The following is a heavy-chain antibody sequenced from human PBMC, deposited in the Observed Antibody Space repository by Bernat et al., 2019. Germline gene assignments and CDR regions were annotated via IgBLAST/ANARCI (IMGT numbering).Heavy chain of an antibody. CDR2: IYYSGST. J-gene: IGHJ4*02. V-gene: IGHV4-30-4*01. Sequence: QVHLQESGPGLVKPAQTLSLTCTVSGGSINSGDNYWSWIRQTPGKGLEWIGCIYYSGSTYYNPSLKSRVTISMDTSNNQFSPSLGSVTAADTALYYCARADRQWGQGTLVTVSS. D-gene: IGHD3-16*02. CDR1: GGSINSGDNY. CDR3: ARADRQ.